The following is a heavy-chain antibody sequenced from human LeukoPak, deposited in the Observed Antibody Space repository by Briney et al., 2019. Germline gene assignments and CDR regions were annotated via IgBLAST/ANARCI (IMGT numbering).Heavy chain of an antibody. CDR3: ARGGKTTVTY. V-gene: IGHV3-11*01. CDR1: GFTFSDYY. J-gene: IGHJ4*02. Sequence: GGSLRLSCAASGFTFSDYYMSWIRQAPGKGLEWISYITSTGSTKYYADSVKGRFTISRDNAKDSLYLQMNSLSVEDTAVYYCARGGKTTVTYWGQGTLVTVSS. D-gene: IGHD4-17*01. CDR2: ITSTGSTK.